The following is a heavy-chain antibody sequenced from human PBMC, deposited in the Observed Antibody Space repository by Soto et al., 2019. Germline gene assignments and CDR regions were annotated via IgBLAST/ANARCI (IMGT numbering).Heavy chain of an antibody. Sequence: GGSLRLSCAASGFTFIDHYMDWGRQAPGKGLEWVGRTRNKANSYTTEYAASVKGRFTISRDDSKNSLYLQMNSLKTEDTAVYYCALYSSGWFDPWGQGTLVTVSS. CDR2: TRNKANSYTT. J-gene: IGHJ5*02. CDR1: GFTFIDHY. D-gene: IGHD6-19*01. CDR3: ALYSSGWFDP. V-gene: IGHV3-72*01.